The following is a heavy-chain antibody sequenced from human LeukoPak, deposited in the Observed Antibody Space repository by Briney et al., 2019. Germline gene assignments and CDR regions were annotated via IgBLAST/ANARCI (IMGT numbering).Heavy chain of an antibody. Sequence: SETLSLTCTVSGGSISSNIYYWGWIRQPPGKRREWIGNIHYSGSTYYHPSLKSRVTMSVDTSKNQLSLKMTSVTAADPAVYYCTRTQKLEWLSPYYNYIDVWGKGTTVTVSS. CDR1: GGSISSNIYY. V-gene: IGHV4-39*01. D-gene: IGHD3-3*01. CDR2: IHYSGST. CDR3: TRTQKLEWLSPYYNYIDV. J-gene: IGHJ6*03.